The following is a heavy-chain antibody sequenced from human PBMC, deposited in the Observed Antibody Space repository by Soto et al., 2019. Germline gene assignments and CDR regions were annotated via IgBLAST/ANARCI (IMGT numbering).Heavy chain of an antibody. Sequence: SETLSLTCTVSGGSISSGGYYWSWIRQHPGKGLEWIGYIYYSGSTYYNPSLKSRVTISVDTSKNQFSLKLSSVTAADTAVYYCARSGSYGQGYYYYYMYVWGKGTTVTVSS. V-gene: IGHV4-31*03. D-gene: IGHD6-6*01. CDR1: GGSISSGGYY. CDR2: IYYSGST. CDR3: ARSGSYGQGYYYYYMYV. J-gene: IGHJ6*03.